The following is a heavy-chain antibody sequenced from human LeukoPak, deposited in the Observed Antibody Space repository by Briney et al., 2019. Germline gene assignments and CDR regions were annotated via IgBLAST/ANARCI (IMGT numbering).Heavy chain of an antibody. Sequence: PGGSLRLSCAASGFTFSSYAMHWVRQAPGKGLEWVAVISYDGSNKYYADSVKGRFTISRDNSKNTLYLQMNSLRAEDTAVYYCARDPPLSITGTTETGDYWGQGTLVTVSS. CDR1: GFTFSSYA. CDR2: ISYDGSNK. CDR3: ARDPPLSITGTTETGDY. D-gene: IGHD1-7*01. V-gene: IGHV3-30-3*01. J-gene: IGHJ4*02.